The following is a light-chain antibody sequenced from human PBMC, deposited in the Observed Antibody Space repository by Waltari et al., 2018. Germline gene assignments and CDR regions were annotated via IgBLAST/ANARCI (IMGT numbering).Light chain of an antibody. CDR2: LGS. V-gene: IGKV2-28*01. Sequence: DIVMTQSPLSVSVTPGEPASISCRSSQNLLYTNGYNYLHWYLQKPGQSPQLLIYLGSNRASGVPDRFSGSGSGTDFTLKISRVEAEDVGVYYCMQALQTPLTFGGGTRVDIK. J-gene: IGKJ4*01. CDR3: MQALQTPLT. CDR1: QNLLYTNGYNY.